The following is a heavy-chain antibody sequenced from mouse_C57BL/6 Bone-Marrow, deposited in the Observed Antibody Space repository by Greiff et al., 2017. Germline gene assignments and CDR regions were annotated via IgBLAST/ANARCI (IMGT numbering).Heavy chain of an antibody. V-gene: IGHV1-19*01. CDR1: GYTFTDYY. J-gene: IGHJ2*01. D-gene: IGHD1-1*01. CDR3: ARLYYGLDY. CDR2: INPYNGGT. Sequence: VHVKQSGPVLVKPGASVKMSCKASGYTFTDYYMNWVKQSHGKSLEWIGVINPYNGGTSYNQKFKGKATLTVDKSSSTAYMELNSLTSEDSAVYYCARLYYGLDYWGQGTTLTVSS.